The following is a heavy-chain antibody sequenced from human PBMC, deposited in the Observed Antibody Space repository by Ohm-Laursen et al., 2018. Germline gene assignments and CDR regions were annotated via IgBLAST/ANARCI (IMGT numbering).Heavy chain of an antibody. D-gene: IGHD5-24*01. Sequence: GTLSLTCNVSNAAMNSYTWNWIRQPAGRGLEWIGHISDRGRANYSPSLMSRLTMSIDTSIKQFSLKLTSVTAADTAIYYCVRDRRDGFNYVEYWGQGTLVTVSS. CDR1: NAAMNSYT. V-gene: IGHV4-4*07. CDR2: ISDRGRA. J-gene: IGHJ4*02. CDR3: VRDRRDGFNYVEY.